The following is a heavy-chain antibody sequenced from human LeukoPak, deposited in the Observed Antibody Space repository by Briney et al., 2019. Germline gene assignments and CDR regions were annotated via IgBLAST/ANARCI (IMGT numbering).Heavy chain of an antibody. CDR3: VRDRERGGNGPIRH. CDR1: GFTLYDYN. Sequence: PGGSLRLCCAASGFTLYDYNMHWVRQAPGKGLEWVSHITWDDGSTYYADSVKGRFTISRDNSKNSLYLQMNSLRTEDTALYYCVRDRERGGNGPIRHWGQGTLVTVSS. D-gene: IGHD4-23*01. J-gene: IGHJ1*01. V-gene: IGHV3-43*01. CDR2: ITWDDGST.